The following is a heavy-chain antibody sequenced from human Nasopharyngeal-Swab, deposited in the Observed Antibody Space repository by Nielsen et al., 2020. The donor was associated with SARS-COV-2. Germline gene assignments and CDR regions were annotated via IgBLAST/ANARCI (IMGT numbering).Heavy chain of an antibody. V-gene: IGHV3-33*01. CDR1: GFTFRNYA. CDR3: ARQTGYSSGWPHTYYFDY. J-gene: IGHJ4*02. Sequence: GGSLRLSCAASGFTFRNYAMHWVRQAPDKGLEWVAVLWSDDWTTYYADSVKGRFTISRDNSKNTLYLGMNSVTAEDTAMYYCARQTGYSSGWPHTYYFDYWGQGTLVTVSS. CDR2: LWSDDWTT. D-gene: IGHD6-19*01.